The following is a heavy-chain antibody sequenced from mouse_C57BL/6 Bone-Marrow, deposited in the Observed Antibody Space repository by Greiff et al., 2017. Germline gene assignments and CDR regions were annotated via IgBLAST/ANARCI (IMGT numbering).Heavy chain of an antibody. CDR2: IDPENGDT. V-gene: IGHV14-4*01. CDR1: GYNIKDDY. CDR3: TTNGYYGYAMDY. Sequence: EVQLQQSGAELVRPGASVKLSCTASGYNIKDDYMHWVKQRPEQGLEWIGWIDPENGDTEYASKFQGKATITADTSSNPAYLQLSSLTSDDTAVYYCTTNGYYGYAMDYWGTGTSVTVSS. J-gene: IGHJ4*01. D-gene: IGHD2-3*01.